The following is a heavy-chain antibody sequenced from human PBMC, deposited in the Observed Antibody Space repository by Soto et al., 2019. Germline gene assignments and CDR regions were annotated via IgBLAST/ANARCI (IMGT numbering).Heavy chain of an antibody. J-gene: IGHJ4*02. CDR3: ARDRDNSNWPNFDY. CDR2: VIPIFDVT. CDR1: GGTFSIYT. D-gene: IGHD6-13*01. Sequence: QVQLVQSGSEVKKPGSSVKVSCKASGGTFSIYTISWVRQAPGQGLEWMGRVIPIFDVTSYAQRFQGRVTITADKSTTTAYMELSSLRSEDTDVYCCARDRDNSNWPNFDYWGQGTLVTVSS. V-gene: IGHV1-69*02.